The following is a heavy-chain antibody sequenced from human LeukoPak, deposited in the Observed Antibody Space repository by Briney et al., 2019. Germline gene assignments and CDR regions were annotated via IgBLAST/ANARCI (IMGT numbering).Heavy chain of an antibody. Sequence: SETLSLTCAVSGGSFSAFFWRWIRQPPGKGPEWIGYIHDIGNTYYNPSLKSRVTMSVDTSKNQFSLHLSSVTAADTAVYYCARQVGRGTQIYYMDVWGKGTTVTVSS. V-gene: IGHV4-30-4*07. CDR3: ARQVGRGTQIYYMDV. CDR1: GGSFSAFF. D-gene: IGHD3-16*01. J-gene: IGHJ6*03. CDR2: IHDIGNT.